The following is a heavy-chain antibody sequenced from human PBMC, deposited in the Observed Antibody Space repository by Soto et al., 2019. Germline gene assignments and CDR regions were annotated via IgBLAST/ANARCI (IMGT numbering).Heavy chain of an antibody. CDR3: AKEGSSGWTIDY. CDR2: ISYDGSNK. CDR1: GFTFSSYG. Sequence: GGSLRLSCAASGFTFSSYGMHWVRQAPGKGLEWVAVISYDGSNKYYANSGKGRFTISRDNSKNTLYLQMNRLRAEDAAVYYCAKEGSSGWTIDYWGQGTMVTVSS. J-gene: IGHJ4*02. D-gene: IGHD6-19*01. V-gene: IGHV3-30*18.